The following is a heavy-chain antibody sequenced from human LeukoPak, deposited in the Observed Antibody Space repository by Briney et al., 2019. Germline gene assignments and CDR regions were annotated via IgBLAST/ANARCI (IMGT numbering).Heavy chain of an antibody. J-gene: IGHJ4*02. Sequence: GGSLRLSCAASGFTFSSYEMNWVRQAPGKGLEWVSYISSSGSTTYYADSVKGRFTISRDNAKNSLYLQMNSLRAEDTAVYYCARVPSDIVVVVAARGRSDFDYWGQGTLVTVSS. CDR3: ARVPSDIVVVVAARGRSDFDY. V-gene: IGHV3-48*03. CDR2: ISSSGSTT. D-gene: IGHD2-15*01. CDR1: GFTFSSYE.